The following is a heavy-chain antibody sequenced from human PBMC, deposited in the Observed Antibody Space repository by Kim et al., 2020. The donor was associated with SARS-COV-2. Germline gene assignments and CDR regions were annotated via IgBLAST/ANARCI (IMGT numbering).Heavy chain of an antibody. CDR3: AKDMNRVRDLGSHLCY. CDR2: ISWNSGSI. Sequence: GGSLRLSCAASGFTFDDYAMHWVRQAPGKGLEWVSGISWNSGSIGYADSVKGRFTISRDNAKNSLYLQMNSLRAEDTALYYCAKDMNRVRDLGSHLCYWGQGTLLTVSS. V-gene: IGHV3-9*01. J-gene: IGHJ4*02. CDR1: GFTFDDYA. D-gene: IGHD3-10*01.